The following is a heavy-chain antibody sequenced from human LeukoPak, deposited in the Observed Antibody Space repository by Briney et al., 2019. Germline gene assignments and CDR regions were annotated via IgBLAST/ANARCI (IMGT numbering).Heavy chain of an antibody. D-gene: IGHD1-26*01. J-gene: IGHJ4*02. CDR3: AKEGSNGDFGY. Sequence: GGSLRLSCAASGFTFSSYDMHWVRQAPGKGLEWVTVISYDGSNKYYGDSVKGRFTISRDNSKNTLYLKMNSLRAEDTAVYYCAKEGSNGDFGYWGQGTLVTVSS. CDR1: GFTFSSYD. V-gene: IGHV3-30*18. CDR2: ISYDGSNK.